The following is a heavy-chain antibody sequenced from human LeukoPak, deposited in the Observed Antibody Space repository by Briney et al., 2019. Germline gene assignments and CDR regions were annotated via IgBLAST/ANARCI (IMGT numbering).Heavy chain of an antibody. J-gene: IGHJ4*02. CDR2: IYYRQRP. Sequence: SETLSLTCTVYADSLSSSSSYWGWIRQPPGKGLEWIGNIYYRQRPYYNPSPKTGVTISIDTSKNQVSLNVNSVTAADTAVYYCARDGTDNWGLFDFWGQGTLVTVSS. CDR3: ARDGTDNWGLFDF. V-gene: IGHV4-39*07. CDR1: ADSLSSSSSY. D-gene: IGHD1-1*01.